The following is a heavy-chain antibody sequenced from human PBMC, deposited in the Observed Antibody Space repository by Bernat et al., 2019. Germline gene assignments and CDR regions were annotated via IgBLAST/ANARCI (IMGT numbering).Heavy chain of an antibody. CDR1: GFTFSTYA. CDR3: AREEVVVPAAESGWFDP. V-gene: IGHV3-23*01. CDR2: IGNSGGAT. J-gene: IGHJ5*02. D-gene: IGHD2-2*01. Sequence: EVQVLESGGGLVQPGGSLRLSCVASGFTFSTYAMSWVRQAPGKGLEWVSIIGNSGGATYYADSVKGRFTISRDNSKNTLYLQMNSLRAEDTAVYYCAREEVVVPAAESGWFDPWGQGTLVTVSS.